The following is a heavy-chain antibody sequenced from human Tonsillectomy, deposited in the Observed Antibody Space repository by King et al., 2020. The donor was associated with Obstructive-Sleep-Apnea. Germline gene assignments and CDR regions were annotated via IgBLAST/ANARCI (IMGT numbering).Heavy chain of an antibody. CDR1: GGSFSGYY. D-gene: IGHD6-19*01. CDR2: INHSGST. CDR3: ASTNDSSGWSDLYY. V-gene: IGHV4-34*01. Sequence: VQLQQWGAGLLKPSETLSLTCAVYGGSFSGYYWSWIRQPPGKGLEWIGEINHSGSTNYNPSLKSRVTISVDTSKNQFSLKLSSVTAADTAVYYCASTNDSSGWSDLYYWGQGTLVTVSS. J-gene: IGHJ4*02.